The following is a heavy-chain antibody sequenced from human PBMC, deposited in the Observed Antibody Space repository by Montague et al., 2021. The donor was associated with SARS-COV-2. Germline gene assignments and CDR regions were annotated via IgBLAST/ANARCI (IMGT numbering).Heavy chain of an antibody. CDR2: IHFTGTT. Sequence: SETLSLTCSVSDASISTSNYWGWLRHPPGRSLVWFASIHFTGTTYYRPSLQSRVTISADTTTNQFSPKLTSLTAADAAIYFCARDRNDGYDRVFDYWGQGTLVTVSS. J-gene: IGHJ4*02. CDR1: DASISTSNY. D-gene: IGHD5-12*01. CDR3: ARDRNDGYDRVFDY. V-gene: IGHV4-39*07.